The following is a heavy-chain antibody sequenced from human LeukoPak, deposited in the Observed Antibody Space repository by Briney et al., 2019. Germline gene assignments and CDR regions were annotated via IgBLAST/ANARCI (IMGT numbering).Heavy chain of an antibody. J-gene: IGHJ6*03. CDR1: GYSFTGYY. D-gene: IGHD2-15*01. CDR3: ARDRGVDYCSGGSCSHYYYYMDV. V-gene: IGHV1-2*02. CDR2: INPNSRGT. Sequence: ASVKVSCKASGYSFTGYYMHWVRQAPGQGLEWMGWINPNSRGTNYAQKFQGRVTMTRDTSISTAYMELSRLRSDDTAVYYCARDRGVDYCSGGSCSHYYYYMDVWGKGTTVTISS.